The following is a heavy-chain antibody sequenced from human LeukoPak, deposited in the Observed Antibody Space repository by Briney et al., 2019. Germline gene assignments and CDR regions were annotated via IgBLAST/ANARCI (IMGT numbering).Heavy chain of an antibody. CDR2: ISSNGGST. J-gene: IGHJ3*02. D-gene: IGHD4-11*01. CDR3: VRLTTGNAFDI. Sequence: GGSLRLSCSASGFTFSSYAMHWVRQAPGKGLEYVSAISSNGGSTYYADSVKGRFTISRDNSKNTLYLQMSSLRAEDTAVYYCVRLTTGNAFDIWGQGTMVTVSS. CDR1: GFTFSSYA. V-gene: IGHV3-64D*09.